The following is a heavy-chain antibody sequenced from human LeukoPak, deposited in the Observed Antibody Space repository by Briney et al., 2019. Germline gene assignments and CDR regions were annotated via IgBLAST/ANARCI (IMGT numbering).Heavy chain of an antibody. CDR2: ISSSGRTI. CDR1: GFTFSSYE. V-gene: IGHV3-48*03. Sequence: GGSLRLSCAASGFTFSSYEMTWVRQAPGKGLEWVSYISSSGRTIYYADSVKGRFTTSRGNSKNTLYLQMNSLRAEDTAVYYCAKHDPRRVVITNWFDPWGQGTLVTVSS. D-gene: IGHD3-22*01. J-gene: IGHJ5*02. CDR3: AKHDPRRVVITNWFDP.